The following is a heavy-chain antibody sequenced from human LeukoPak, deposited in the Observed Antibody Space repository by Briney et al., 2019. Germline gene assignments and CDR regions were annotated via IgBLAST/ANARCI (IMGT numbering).Heavy chain of an antibody. CDR3: ASGVATLSFIYYYYMDV. CDR1: GGTFSSYA. J-gene: IGHJ6*03. Sequence: SVKVSFKASGGTFSSYAISWVRQAPGQGLEWMGGIIPIFGTANYAQRFQGRVTITADKSTSTAYMELSGLRSEDTAVYYCASGVATLSFIYYYYMDVWGKGTTVTVSS. CDR2: IIPIFGTA. D-gene: IGHD5-12*01. V-gene: IGHV1-69*06.